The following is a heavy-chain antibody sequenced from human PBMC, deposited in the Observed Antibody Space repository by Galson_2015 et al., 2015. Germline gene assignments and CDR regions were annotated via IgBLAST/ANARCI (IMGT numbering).Heavy chain of an antibody. J-gene: IGHJ6*02. V-gene: IGHV3-21*01. CDR3: ARVGPMDV. Sequence: SLRLSCAASGFTFSRYGMNWVRQAPGKGLEWVSSISSSSSYIYYADSVKGRFTISRDNAKNSQYLQMNSLRAEDTAVYYCARVGPMDVWGQGTTVTVSS. CDR1: GFTFSRYG. CDR2: ISSSSSYI.